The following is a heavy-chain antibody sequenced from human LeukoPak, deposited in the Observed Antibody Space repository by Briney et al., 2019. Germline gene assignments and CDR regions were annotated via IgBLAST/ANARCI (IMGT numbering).Heavy chain of an antibody. D-gene: IGHD3-22*01. V-gene: IGHV3-30*04. Sequence: GGSLRLSCAASGFTFSSDAMHWVRQAPGKGLEWVAVISYDGSNKYYADSVKGRFTISRDNSKNTLYLQMNSLRAEDTAVYYCAREITYYYDSSDNWGQGTLVTVSS. J-gene: IGHJ4*02. CDR2: ISYDGSNK. CDR1: GFTFSSDA. CDR3: AREITYYYDSSDN.